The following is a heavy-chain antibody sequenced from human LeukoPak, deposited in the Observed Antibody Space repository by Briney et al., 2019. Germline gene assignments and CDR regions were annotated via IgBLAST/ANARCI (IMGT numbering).Heavy chain of an antibody. CDR2: IYTSGST. J-gene: IGHJ6*03. Sequence: PSETLSLTCTVSGGSISSYYWSWLRQPAGKGLEWIGRIYTSGSTNYNPSLKSRVTMSVDTSKNQFSLKLSSVTAADTAVYYCAREEGYSYGIYYYYYYMDVWGKGTTVTVSS. V-gene: IGHV4-4*07. CDR3: AREEGYSYGIYYYYYYMDV. D-gene: IGHD5-18*01. CDR1: GGSISSYY.